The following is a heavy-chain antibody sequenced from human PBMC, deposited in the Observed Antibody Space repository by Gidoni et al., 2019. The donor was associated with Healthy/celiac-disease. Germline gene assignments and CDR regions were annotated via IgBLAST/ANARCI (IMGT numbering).Heavy chain of an antibody. CDR3: ARGYSSSHYYGMDV. Sequence: QVQLVESVGGVVQPGRSLRLSCAASGFTFSSYAMHWVRQAPGKGLEVVAVISYDGSNKYYADSVKGRFTISRDNSKNTLYLQMNSLRAEDTAVYYCARGYSSSHYYGMDVWGQGTTVTVSS. V-gene: IGHV3-30-3*01. CDR1: GFTFSSYA. CDR2: ISYDGSNK. J-gene: IGHJ6*02. D-gene: IGHD6-13*01.